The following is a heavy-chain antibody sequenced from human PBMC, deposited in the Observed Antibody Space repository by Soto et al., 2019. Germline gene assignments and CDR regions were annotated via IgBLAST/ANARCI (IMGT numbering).Heavy chain of an antibody. CDR3: AKEGSGLAAADNWFDP. Sequence: QVQLVQSGAEVKKPGASVKVSCKASGYTFISYGISWVRQAPGQGPEWMGWISAYSGDTIYAQKFQGRVTLTTDTSTSTDYMELRSLRSDDTAVYFCAKEGSGLAAADNWFDPWGQGTLVIVSS. CDR2: ISAYSGDT. J-gene: IGHJ5*02. CDR1: GYTFISYG. D-gene: IGHD6-13*01. V-gene: IGHV1-18*01.